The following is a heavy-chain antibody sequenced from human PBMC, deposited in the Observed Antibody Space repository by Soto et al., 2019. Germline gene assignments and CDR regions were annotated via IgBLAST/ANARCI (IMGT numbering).Heavy chain of an antibody. CDR2: IDPSDSYT. CDR3: ARVGGDILTGYYIAY. V-gene: IGHV5-10-1*01. D-gene: IGHD3-9*01. J-gene: IGHJ4*02. Sequence: PGESLKISCKGSGYSFTSYWISWVRQMPGKGLEWMGRIDPSDSYTNYSPSFQGHVTISADKSISTAYLQWSSLKASDTAMYYCARVGGDILTGYYIAYWGQGTLATVSS. CDR1: GYSFTSYW.